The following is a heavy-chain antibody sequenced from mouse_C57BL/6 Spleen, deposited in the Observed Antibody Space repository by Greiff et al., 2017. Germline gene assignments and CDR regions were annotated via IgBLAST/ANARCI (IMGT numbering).Heavy chain of an antibody. CDR2: IRLKSDNYAT. J-gene: IGHJ4*01. CDR3: TAPRITTVVHYYAMDY. V-gene: IGHV6-3*01. CDR1: GFTFSNYW. Sequence: EVKVEESGGGLVQPGGSMKLSCVASGFTFSNYWMNWVRQSPEKGLEWVAQIRLKSDNYATHYAESVKGRFTISRDDSKSSVYLQMINLRAEDTGIYYCTAPRITTVVHYYAMDYWGQGTSVTVSS. D-gene: IGHD1-1*01.